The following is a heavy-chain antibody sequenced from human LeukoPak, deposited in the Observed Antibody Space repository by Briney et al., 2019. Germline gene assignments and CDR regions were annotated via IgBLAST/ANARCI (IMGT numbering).Heavy chain of an antibody. CDR2: INGDGINT. J-gene: IGHJ4*02. CDR3: ARADYFDR. V-gene: IGHV3-74*03. Sequence: GGSLRLSCAASGFPFRNNWMHWVRQVPGRGLVWVSSINGDGINTKYADSVKGRFTISRDNAKNTLYLQMNSLRAEDAAVYYCARADYFDRWGQGTLVTVSS. D-gene: IGHD3-22*01. CDR1: GFPFRNNW.